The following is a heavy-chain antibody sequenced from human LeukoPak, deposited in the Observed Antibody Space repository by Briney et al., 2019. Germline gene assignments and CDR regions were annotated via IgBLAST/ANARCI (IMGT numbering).Heavy chain of an antibody. J-gene: IGHJ6*02. V-gene: IGHV3-30-3*01. CDR1: GFTFSGYA. CDR3: ARSASGGNFLDLVVYYYGMDV. Sequence: GGSLRLSCAASGFTFSGYAMHWVRQAPGKGLEGVAVISYDGSNKYYADSVKGRFTISRDNSKNTLYLQMSSLRAEDTAVYYCARSASGGNFLDLVVYYYGMDVWGQGTTVTVSS. CDR2: ISYDGSNK. D-gene: IGHD4-23*01.